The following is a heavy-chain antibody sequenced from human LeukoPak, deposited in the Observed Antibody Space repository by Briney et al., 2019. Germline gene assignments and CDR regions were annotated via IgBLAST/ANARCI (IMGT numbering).Heavy chain of an antibody. Sequence: SETLSLTCTVSGYSISSGYYWGWIRQPPGKGLEWIGSIYRSGSTYYNPSLKSRVTISVDTSKNQFSLKLTSVTAADTAVYYCARGGDYGDYVAWSAPWGQGTLVTVSS. J-gene: IGHJ5*02. CDR3: ARGGDYGDYVAWSAP. CDR1: GYSISSGYY. V-gene: IGHV4-38-2*02. CDR2: IYRSGST. D-gene: IGHD4-17*01.